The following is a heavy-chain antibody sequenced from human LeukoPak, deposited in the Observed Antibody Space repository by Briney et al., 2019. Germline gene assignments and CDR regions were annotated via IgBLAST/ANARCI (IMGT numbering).Heavy chain of an antibody. CDR2: ISYDGSNK. V-gene: IGHV3-30*04. D-gene: IGHD3-22*01. CDR3: ARDMEDYDSSGYSDY. CDR1: GFTFSSYA. J-gene: IGHJ4*02. Sequence: GGSLRLSCAASGFTFSSYAMHWVRQAPGKGLEWVAVISYDGSNKYYADSVKGRFTISRDNSKNTLYLQMNSLRAEDTAVYYCARDMEDYDSSGYSDYWGQGTLVTVSS.